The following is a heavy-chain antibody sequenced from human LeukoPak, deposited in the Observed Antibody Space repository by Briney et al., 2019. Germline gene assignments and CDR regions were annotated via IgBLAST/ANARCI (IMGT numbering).Heavy chain of an antibody. V-gene: IGHV4-39*07. CDR3: ARVKAAGTPYNWFDP. Sequence: SETLSLTCTVSGGSISSSSYYWGWIRQPPGKGLEWIGSIYYSGSTYYNPSLKSRVTISVDTSKNQFSLKLSSVTAADTAVYYCARVKAAGTPYNWFDPWGQGTLVTVSS. CDR2: IYYSGST. D-gene: IGHD6-13*01. CDR1: GGSISSSSYY. J-gene: IGHJ5*02.